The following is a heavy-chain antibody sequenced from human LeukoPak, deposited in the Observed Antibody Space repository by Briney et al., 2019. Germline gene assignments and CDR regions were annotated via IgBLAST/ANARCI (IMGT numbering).Heavy chain of an antibody. CDR3: ARSEGGSSSSVDY. Sequence: SETLSLTCTVSGGSISSSSYYWGWIRQPPGKGLEGIGSIYYSGSTYYNPSLKSRVTISVDTSKNQFSLKLSPVAAADTAVYYCARSEGGSSSSVDYWGQGTLVTVSS. CDR2: IYYSGST. CDR1: GGSISSSSYY. J-gene: IGHJ4*02. D-gene: IGHD6-6*01. V-gene: IGHV4-39*07.